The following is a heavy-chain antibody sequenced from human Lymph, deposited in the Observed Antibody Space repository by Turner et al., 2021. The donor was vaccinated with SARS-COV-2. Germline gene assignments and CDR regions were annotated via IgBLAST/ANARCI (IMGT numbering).Heavy chain of an antibody. CDR3: AREGYFYDTSRAFDI. CDR2: IWYDGSNK. J-gene: IGHJ3*02. V-gene: IGHV3-33*01. D-gene: IGHD3-22*01. CDR1: GFTFSNYG. Sequence: QVQLVESGGGVVQPGRSLRLSCPASGFTFSNYGIHWVRQAQGKGLEWVAVIWYDGSNKYYADSVKGRFTISRDNSKNTLYLQMNSLRAEDTAVYYCAREGYFYDTSRAFDIWGQGTMVTVSS.